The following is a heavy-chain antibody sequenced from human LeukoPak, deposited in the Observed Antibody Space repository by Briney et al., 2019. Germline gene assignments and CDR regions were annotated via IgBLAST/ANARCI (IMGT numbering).Heavy chain of an antibody. V-gene: IGHV4-34*01. D-gene: IGHD3-22*01. CDR3: AREATGRYYYDSSGYWDY. CDR1: GGSFSGYY. J-gene: IGHJ4*02. Sequence: PSETLSLTCAVYGGSFSGYYWSWIRQPPGKGPEWIGEINHSGSTNYNPSLKSRVTISVDTSKNQFSLKLSSVTAADTAVYYCAREATGRYYYDSSGYWDYWGQGTLVTVSS. CDR2: INHSGST.